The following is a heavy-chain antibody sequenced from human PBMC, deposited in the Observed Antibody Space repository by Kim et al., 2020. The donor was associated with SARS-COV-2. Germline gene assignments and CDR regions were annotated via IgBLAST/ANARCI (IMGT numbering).Heavy chain of an antibody. CDR3: AHRRPLGYGMDV. Sequence: RYSPSLKSRLTITKDTSKNQVVLKMPNMYPVDTATYYCAHRRPLGYGMDVWGQGTTVTVSS. V-gene: IGHV2-5*01. J-gene: IGHJ6*02.